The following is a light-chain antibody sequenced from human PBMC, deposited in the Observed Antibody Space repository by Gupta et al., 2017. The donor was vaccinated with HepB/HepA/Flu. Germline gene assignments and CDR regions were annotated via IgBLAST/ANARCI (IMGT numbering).Light chain of an antibody. V-gene: IGLV1-40*01. CDR1: SSNIGAGYD. J-gene: IGLJ1*01. Sequence: QSVLTKPPSVSGAPGQRVTIPCTGSSSNIGAGYDVHWYQQLPGTAPKLLIYGNSNRPSGVPDRFSGSKSGTSASLAITGLQAEDEADYYCQSYDSSLSGFYVFGTGTKVTVL. CDR3: QSYDSSLSGFYV. CDR2: GNS.